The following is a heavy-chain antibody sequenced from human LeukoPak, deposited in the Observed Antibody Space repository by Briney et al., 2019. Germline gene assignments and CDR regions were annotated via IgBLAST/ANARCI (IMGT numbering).Heavy chain of an antibody. CDR1: GYSISSGYY. D-gene: IGHD1-26*01. CDR2: IYHSGST. Sequence: SETLSLTCTVSGYSISSGYYWGWIRQPPGKGLEWIGSIYHSGSTYYNPSLKSRVTISVDTSKNRFSLKLSSVTAADTAVYYCARQRSGSYGRIDYWGQGTLVTVSS. J-gene: IGHJ4*02. V-gene: IGHV4-38-2*02. CDR3: ARQRSGSYGRIDY.